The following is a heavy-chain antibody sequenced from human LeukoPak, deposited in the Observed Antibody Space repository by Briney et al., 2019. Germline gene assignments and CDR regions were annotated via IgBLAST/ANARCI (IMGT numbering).Heavy chain of an antibody. D-gene: IGHD6-13*01. V-gene: IGHV3-7*01. CDR3: VGSSWYDAEYYFDY. J-gene: IGHJ4*02. Sequence: PGGSLRLSCAASGFTFSSYWMNWVRQAPGKGLEWVANINQDGSEKYYVDSVKGRFTISRDNARKSLYLQMNSLRAEDTAVYYCVGSSWYDAEYYFDYRGQGTPVTVSS. CDR2: INQDGSEK. CDR1: GFTFSSYW.